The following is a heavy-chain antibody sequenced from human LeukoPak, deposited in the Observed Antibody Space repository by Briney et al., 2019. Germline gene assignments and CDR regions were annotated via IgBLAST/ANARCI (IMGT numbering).Heavy chain of an antibody. Sequence: PGGSLRLSCAASGFRFDDYYMGWIRQAPGKGLDYISYISTSGSVQYYTDSVKGRFTVSRDNSKNSLYLLMNSLTAEDTAIYYCARSMILTSEDSRGQGTLVTVSS. J-gene: IGHJ4*02. CDR2: ISTSGSVQ. D-gene: IGHD3-22*01. CDR1: GFRFDDYY. CDR3: ARSMILTSEDS. V-gene: IGHV3-11*04.